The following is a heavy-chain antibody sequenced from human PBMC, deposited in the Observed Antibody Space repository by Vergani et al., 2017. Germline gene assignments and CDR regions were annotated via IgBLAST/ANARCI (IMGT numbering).Heavy chain of an antibody. CDR3: ARSDIAVAGTALIPFDY. J-gene: IGHJ4*02. Sequence: QLQLQESGPGLVKPSETLSLTCTVSGGSISSSSYYWGWIRQPPGKGLEWIGSICYSGSTYYNPSLKSRVTISVDTSKNQFSLKLSSVTAADTAVYYCARSDIAVAGTALIPFDYWGQGTLVTVSS. V-gene: IGHV4-39*01. D-gene: IGHD6-19*01. CDR2: ICYSGST. CDR1: GGSISSSSYY.